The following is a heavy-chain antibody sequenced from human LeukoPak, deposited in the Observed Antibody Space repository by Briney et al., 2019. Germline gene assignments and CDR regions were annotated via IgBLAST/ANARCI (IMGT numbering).Heavy chain of an antibody. CDR3: AREGGFYRPLDY. CDR1: GGSVSSINW. D-gene: IGHD6-25*01. V-gene: IGHV4-4*02. Sequence: SETLSLTCGVSGGSVSSINWWTWIRQPPGKGLEWIGEVHLDGRTNFDPSLKSRLTMSVDLSENHVSLKLTSVTAADTAVYYCAREGGFYRPLDYSGQGTSVTVSS. J-gene: IGHJ4*02. CDR2: VHLDGRT.